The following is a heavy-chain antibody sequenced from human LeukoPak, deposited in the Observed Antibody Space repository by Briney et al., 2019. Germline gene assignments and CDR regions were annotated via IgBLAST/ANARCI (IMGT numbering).Heavy chain of an antibody. CDR2: ISAYNGDT. CDR3: ARRGGGYCTSTRCCCMDV. J-gene: IGHJ6*03. D-gene: IGHD2-2*01. CDR1: GGTFISYA. V-gene: IGHV1-18*01. Sequence: ASVKVSCKASGGTFISYAISWVRQAPGQGLEWMGWISAYNGDTNFAQKFQGRVTMTTDTSTSTAYMELRTLRSDDTAVYYCARRGGGYCTSTRCCCMDVWGKGTTVTVSS.